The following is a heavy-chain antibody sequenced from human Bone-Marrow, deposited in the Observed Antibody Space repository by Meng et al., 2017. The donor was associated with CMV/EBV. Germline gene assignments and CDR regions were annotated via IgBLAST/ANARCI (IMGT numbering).Heavy chain of an antibody. CDR1: GFTFSSYA. CDR3: ATSYCSGGSCYSFDY. V-gene: IGHV3-23*01. CDR2: ISGSGGST. Sequence: SGFTFSSYAMSWVRQAPGKGLEWVSAISGSGGSTYYADSVKGRFTISRDNSKNTLYLQMNSLRAEDTAVYYCATSYCSGGSCYSFDYWGQGTLVTV. D-gene: IGHD2-15*01. J-gene: IGHJ4*02.